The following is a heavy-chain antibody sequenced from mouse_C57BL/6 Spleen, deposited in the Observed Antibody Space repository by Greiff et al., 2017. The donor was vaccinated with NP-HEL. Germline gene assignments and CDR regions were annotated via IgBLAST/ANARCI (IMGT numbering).Heavy chain of an antibody. Sequence: EVQLVESGEGLVKPGGSLKLSCAASGFTFSSYAMSWVRQTPEKRLEWVAYISSGGDYIYYADTVKGRFTISRDNARNTLYLQMSSLKSEDTAMYYCTRDRYSNYFYAMDYWGQGTSVTVSS. D-gene: IGHD2-5*01. CDR3: TRDRYSNYFYAMDY. J-gene: IGHJ4*01. V-gene: IGHV5-9-1*02. CDR1: GFTFSSYA. CDR2: ISSGGDYI.